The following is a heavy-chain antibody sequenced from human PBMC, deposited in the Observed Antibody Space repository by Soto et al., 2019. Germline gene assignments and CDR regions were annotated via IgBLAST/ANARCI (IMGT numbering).Heavy chain of an antibody. J-gene: IGHJ3*02. CDR2: IYWDDDK. D-gene: IGHD3-22*01. CDR3: AHSTFYYDSSRAFHI. CDR1: GFSLSTSGVG. Sequence: QITLKESGPTLVKPTQTLTLTCSFSGFSLSTSGVGVGWIRQPPGKALEWLALIYWDDDKHYSPSLKTRLTIXXDXSXXQVVITMTTVGPVDTATYYCAHSTFYYDSSRAFHIWGQGTLVAVSS. V-gene: IGHV2-5*02.